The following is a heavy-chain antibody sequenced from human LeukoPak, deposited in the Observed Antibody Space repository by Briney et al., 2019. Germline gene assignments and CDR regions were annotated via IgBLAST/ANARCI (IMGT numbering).Heavy chain of an antibody. CDR1: GGTFSSYA. D-gene: IGHD3-10*01. CDR2: IIPIFGTA. Sequence: SVKVSCEASGGTFSSYAISWVRQAPGQGLEWMGGIIPIFGTANYAQKFQGRVTITADESTSTAYMELSSLRSEDTAVYYCASIGSAMVRGATQTRGYYYYGMDVWGKGTTVTVSS. V-gene: IGHV1-69*01. CDR3: ASIGSAMVRGATQTRGYYYYGMDV. J-gene: IGHJ6*04.